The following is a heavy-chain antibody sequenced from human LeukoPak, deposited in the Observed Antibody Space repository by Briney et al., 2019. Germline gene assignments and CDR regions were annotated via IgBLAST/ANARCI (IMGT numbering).Heavy chain of an antibody. D-gene: IGHD3-22*01. CDR2: ISAYNGNT. Sequence: ASVKVSCKASGYTFTSYGISWVRQAPGQGLEWMGWISAYNGNTNYAQKLQGRVTMTTDTPTSTAYMELRSLRSDDTAVYYCARAPWVGYYYDSSGYYRGFDYWGQGTLVTVSS. CDR3: ARAPWVGYYYDSSGYYRGFDY. J-gene: IGHJ4*02. V-gene: IGHV1-18*01. CDR1: GYTFTSYG.